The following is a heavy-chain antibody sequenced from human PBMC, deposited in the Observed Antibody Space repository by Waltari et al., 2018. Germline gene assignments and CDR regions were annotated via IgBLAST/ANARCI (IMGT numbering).Heavy chain of an antibody. CDR2: VRTTGKT. J-gene: IGHJ5*02. CDR3: ARDRGRGLYLDT. Sequence: QLHLQQSGPGLVKPSESLSLPCAVSGAFMGSCYWWSWFRQTPGKGLEWIGQVRTTGKTNYNPSLDSRVTISIDTSTSRFSLTLVSVSAADTALYFCARDRGRGLYLDTWGQGTLVTVSP. V-gene: IGHV4-4*02. D-gene: IGHD2-15*01. CDR1: GAFMGSCYW.